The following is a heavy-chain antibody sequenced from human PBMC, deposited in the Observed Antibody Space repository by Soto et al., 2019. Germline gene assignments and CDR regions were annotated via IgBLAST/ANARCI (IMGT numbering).Heavy chain of an antibody. V-gene: IGHV5-51*01. CDR3: ARISYYYYMDV. J-gene: IGHJ6*03. Sequence: GESLKISCMTSGYSFTSYWVGWVRQMPGKGLEWMGIMYPGDSDTKYSPSFQGQVTISADKSTSSAYLQWSSLKASDTAMYYCARISYYYYMDVWGKGTTVTVSS. D-gene: IGHD3-3*02. CDR2: MYPGDSDT. CDR1: GYSFTSYW.